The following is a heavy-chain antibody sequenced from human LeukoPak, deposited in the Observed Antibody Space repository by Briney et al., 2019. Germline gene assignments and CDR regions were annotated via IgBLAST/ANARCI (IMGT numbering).Heavy chain of an antibody. V-gene: IGHV3-21*04. Sequence: GGSLRLSCAASGFTFSSYSMSWVRQAPGKGLEWVSSVSSRGTHMYYADSVKGRFTISRDNAKNSLFLQMDSLRAEDTAVYYCARSAYCSGGSCYATGLFGYWGQGTLVTVSS. D-gene: IGHD2-15*01. CDR2: VSSRGTHM. CDR3: ARSAYCSGGSCYATGLFGY. CDR1: GFTFSSYS. J-gene: IGHJ4*02.